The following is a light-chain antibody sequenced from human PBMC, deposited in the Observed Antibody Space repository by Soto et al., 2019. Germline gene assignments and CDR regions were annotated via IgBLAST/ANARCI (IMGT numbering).Light chain of an antibody. V-gene: IGKV1-12*01. CDR2: TGS. CDR1: QAIDSW. J-gene: IGKJ4*01. Sequence: DIQMTQSPSSVSASVGDRVTITCRASQAIDSWLAWYQQKPGEAPKLLIFTGSLLHSGVPPRFSGSGSGTDFTLTISALQPEDFGSYYCQQAYISLLSFGGGTKIEIK. CDR3: QQAYISLLS.